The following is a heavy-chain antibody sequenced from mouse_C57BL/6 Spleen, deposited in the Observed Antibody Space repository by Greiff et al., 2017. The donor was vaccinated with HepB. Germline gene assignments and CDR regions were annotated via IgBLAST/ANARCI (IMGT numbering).Heavy chain of an antibody. CDR3: AREGEGGYFDY. CDR1: GFTFSDYY. CDR2: INYDGSST. J-gene: IGHJ2*01. V-gene: IGHV5-16*01. Sequence: EVKLVESEGGLVQPGSSMKLSCTASGFTFSDYYMAWVRQVPEKGLEWVANINYDGSSTYYLDSLKSRFIISRDNAKNILYLQMSSLKSEDTATYYCAREGEGGYFDYWGQGTTLTVSS.